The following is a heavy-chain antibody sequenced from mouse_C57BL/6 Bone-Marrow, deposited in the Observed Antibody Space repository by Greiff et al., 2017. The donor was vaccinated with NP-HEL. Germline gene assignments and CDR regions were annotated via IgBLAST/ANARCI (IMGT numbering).Heavy chain of an antibody. J-gene: IGHJ3*01. CDR3: ARYSDGYYEAWFAY. D-gene: IGHD2-3*01. CDR2: IYPRDGST. V-gene: IGHV1-78*01. CDR1: GYTFTDHT. Sequence: VQLQQSDAELVKPGASVKISCKVSGYTFTDHTIHWMKQRPEQGLEWIGYIYPRDGSTKYNEKFKGQATLTADKSSSTAYMQLNSLTSADSAVYFCARYSDGYYEAWFAYWGQGTLVTVSA.